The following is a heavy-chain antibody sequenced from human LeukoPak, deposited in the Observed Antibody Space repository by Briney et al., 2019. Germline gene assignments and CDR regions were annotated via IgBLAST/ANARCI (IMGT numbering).Heavy chain of an antibody. V-gene: IGHV3-53*01. Sequence: GGSLRLSCAASGFTVSSNYMSWVRQAPGEGLEWVSVIYSGGSTYYADSVKGRFTISRDNSKNTLYLQMNSLRAEGTAVYYCARGNYGDYYFDYWGQGTLVTVSS. D-gene: IGHD4-17*01. CDR1: GFTVSSNY. CDR2: IYSGGST. CDR3: ARGNYGDYYFDY. J-gene: IGHJ4*02.